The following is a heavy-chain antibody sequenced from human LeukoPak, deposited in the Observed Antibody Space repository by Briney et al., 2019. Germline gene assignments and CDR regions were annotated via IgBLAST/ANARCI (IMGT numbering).Heavy chain of an antibody. V-gene: IGHV3-21*01. CDR1: GFTLEIYA. Sequence: GLSLRLSCAFSGFTLEIYAMRWVTRAARRGLEGVSSIPGSSSYISYADALKGRFTNSRDNAKHSLYLQTNSLRAEDTAVYYCARDSGYYGSGSYYNTGKDYMDVWGKGTTVTV. CDR3: ARDSGYYGSGSYYNTGKDYMDV. CDR2: IPGSSSYI. D-gene: IGHD3-10*01. J-gene: IGHJ6*03.